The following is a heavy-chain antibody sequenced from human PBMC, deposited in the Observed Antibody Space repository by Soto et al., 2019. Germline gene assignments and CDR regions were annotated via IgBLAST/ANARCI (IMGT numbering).Heavy chain of an antibody. CDR2: IYSLGNT. V-gene: IGHV4-39*01. Sequence: PWGSLRLSCAASGFTFSSYWMSWIRQPPGQGLEWLGTIYSLGNTYYNPSLKSRVTISVDKSKSQLFLKLSSVTAPDTAVYYCARQIYDSSGYYYAYWGQGTLVTVS. D-gene: IGHD3-22*01. J-gene: IGHJ4*02. CDR3: ARQIYDSSGYYYAY. CDR1: GFTFSSYW.